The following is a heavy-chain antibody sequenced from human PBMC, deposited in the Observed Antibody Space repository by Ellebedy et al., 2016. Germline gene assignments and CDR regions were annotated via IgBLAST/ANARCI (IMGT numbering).Heavy chain of an antibody. Sequence: SETLSLTCTVSGGSISSYYWSWIRQPPGKGLEWIGYIYYSGSTNYNPSLKSRVTISVYTSKNQFSLKLSSVTAADTAVYYCARDAGAYYGSRSYSSRPLEYYGMDVWGQGTTVTVSS. CDR2: IYYSGST. D-gene: IGHD3-10*01. CDR1: GGSISSYY. J-gene: IGHJ6*02. CDR3: ARDAGAYYGSRSYSSRPLEYYGMDV. V-gene: IGHV4-59*01.